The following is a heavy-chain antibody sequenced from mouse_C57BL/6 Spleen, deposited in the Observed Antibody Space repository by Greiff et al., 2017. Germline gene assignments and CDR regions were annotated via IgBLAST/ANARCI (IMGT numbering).Heavy chain of an antibody. CDR1: GYTFTSYD. CDR2: IYPRYGST. D-gene: IGHD1-1*02. CDR3: ARGWLDYAMDY. J-gene: IGHJ4*01. V-gene: IGHV1-85*01. Sequence: QVQLQQSGPELVKPGASVKLSCKASGYTFTSYDINWVKQRPGQGLEWIGWIYPRYGSTKYNEKFKGKATLTVDTSDSTANMELHSLTSEDSAVYFCARGWLDYAMDYWGQGTSVTVSS.